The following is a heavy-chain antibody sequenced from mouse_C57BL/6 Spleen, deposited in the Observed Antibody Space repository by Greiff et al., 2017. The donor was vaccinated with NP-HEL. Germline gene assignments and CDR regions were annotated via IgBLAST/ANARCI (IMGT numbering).Heavy chain of an antibody. J-gene: IGHJ4*01. CDR2: IRNKANGYTT. V-gene: IGHV7-3*01. CDR1: GFTFTDYY. D-gene: IGHD2-3*01. CDR3: ARWYDIYAMDY. Sequence: EVQVVESGGGLVQPGGSLSLSCAASGFTFTDYYMSWVRQPPGKALEWLGFIRNKANGYTTEYSASVKGRFTISRDNSQSILYLQMNALRAEDSATYYCARWYDIYAMDYWGQGTSVTVSS.